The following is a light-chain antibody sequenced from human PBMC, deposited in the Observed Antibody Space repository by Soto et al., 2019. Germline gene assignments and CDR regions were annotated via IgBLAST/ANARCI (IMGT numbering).Light chain of an antibody. CDR1: RSISSW. CDR3: QHYNSYSEA. V-gene: IGKV1-5*03. Sequence: DVETTKSPSTLSGSVGDRLTITCQASRSISSWLAWYQQKPGKAPKLLIYKASTLTSGVQSWIRGSGSETEFTLTISSLRPDDFATYSCQHYNSYSEAFGQGTKVDIK. CDR2: KAS. J-gene: IGKJ1*01.